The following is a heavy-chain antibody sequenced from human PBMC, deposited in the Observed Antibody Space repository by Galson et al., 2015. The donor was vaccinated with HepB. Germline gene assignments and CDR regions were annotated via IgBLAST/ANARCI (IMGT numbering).Heavy chain of an antibody. CDR3: ARDLWRYYGSGSYVFDY. J-gene: IGHJ4*02. CDR2: ISYDGSNK. V-gene: IGHV3-30-3*01. D-gene: IGHD3-10*01. Sequence: SLRLSCAASGFTFSSYAMHWVRQAPGKGLEWVAVISYDGSNKYYADSVKGRFTISRDNSKNTLYLQMNSLRAEDTAVYYCARDLWRYYGSGSYVFDYWGQGTLVTVSS. CDR1: GFTFSSYA.